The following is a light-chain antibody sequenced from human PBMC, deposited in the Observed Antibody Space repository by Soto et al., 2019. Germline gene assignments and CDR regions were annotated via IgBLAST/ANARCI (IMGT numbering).Light chain of an antibody. J-gene: IGKJ3*01. CDR2: AAS. Sequence: AIRMTQSPSSFSASTGDRVTITCRASQGISSYLAWYQQKPGKAPNLLIYAASTLQSGVPSRFSGSGSGTDFTLTISCLQSEDFATYYCLQYYTYPFTFGPGTKVEIK. CDR3: LQYYTYPFT. CDR1: QGISSY. V-gene: IGKV1-8*01.